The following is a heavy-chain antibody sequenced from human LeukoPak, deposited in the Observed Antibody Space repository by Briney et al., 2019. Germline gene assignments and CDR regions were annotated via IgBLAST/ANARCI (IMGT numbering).Heavy chain of an antibody. CDR1: GYTFTSYG. D-gene: IGHD6-13*01. V-gene: IGHV1-18*01. Sequence: SVKVSCKASGYTFTSYGISWVRQAPGQGLEWMGWISAYNGNTNYAQKLQGRVTMTTDTSTSTAYMQLRSLRSDDTAVYYCARVFRQQLVLDYGGQGTLVTVSS. CDR3: ARVFRQQLVLDY. CDR2: ISAYNGNT. J-gene: IGHJ4*02.